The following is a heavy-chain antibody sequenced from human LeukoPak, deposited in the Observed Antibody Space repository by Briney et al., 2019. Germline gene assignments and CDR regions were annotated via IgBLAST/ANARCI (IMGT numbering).Heavy chain of an antibody. Sequence: ASVKVSCKASGYTFTSYYMHWVRQAPGQGLEGMGIINPSGCSTSYAHEFQGRVTMTRDTSTSTVYMELSSLRSEDTAVYYWAREVSSGWYGGGWVTQPTLFDYWGQGTLVTVSS. CDR2: INPSGCST. V-gene: IGHV1-46*01. CDR3: AREVSSGWYGGGWVTQPTLFDY. D-gene: IGHD6-19*01. CDR1: GYTFTSYY. J-gene: IGHJ4*02.